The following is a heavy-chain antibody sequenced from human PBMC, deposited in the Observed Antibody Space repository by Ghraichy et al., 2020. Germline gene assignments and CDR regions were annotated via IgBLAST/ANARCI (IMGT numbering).Heavy chain of an antibody. J-gene: IGHJ5*02. V-gene: IGHV4-61*01. Sequence: SETLSLTCTVSGGSVSSGSYYWSWIRQPPGKGLEWIGYIYYSGSTNYNPSLKSRVTISVDTSKNQFSLKLSSVTAADTAVYYCASARIQLWRNWFDPWGQGTLVTVSS. D-gene: IGHD5-18*01. CDR1: GGSVSSGSYY. CDR2: IYYSGST. CDR3: ASARIQLWRNWFDP.